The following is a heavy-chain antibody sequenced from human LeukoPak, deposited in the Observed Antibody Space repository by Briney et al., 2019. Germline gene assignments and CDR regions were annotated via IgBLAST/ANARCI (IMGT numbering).Heavy chain of an antibody. CDR2: IRTAGGDT. J-gene: IGHJ4*02. CDR1: GYTFNTYG. CDR3: ARGLFGNYGRVSYTEFDF. V-gene: IGHV1-18*01. D-gene: IGHD4-17*01. Sequence: ASVKISCKASGYTFNTYGITWVRQAPGQGLEWMGWIRTAGGDTHYTENLQGRVSMTADTSTSTAYMELRSLRSDDTAVYYCARGLFGNYGRVSYTEFDFWGQGTLVTVSS.